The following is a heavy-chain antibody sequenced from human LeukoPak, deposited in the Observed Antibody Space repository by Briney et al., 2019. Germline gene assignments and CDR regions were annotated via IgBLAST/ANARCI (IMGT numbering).Heavy chain of an antibody. D-gene: IGHD6-19*01. J-gene: IGHJ4*02. CDR3: ASSLSSGWGPVDDY. Sequence: GGSLRLSCAASGVTFSNYEMNWVRQAPGKGLEWVSYINPGGSNRFYAGSVRGRFAIYRDDAKKSVYLQMNSLRAEDTAVYYCASSLSSGWGPVDDYWGQGIMVTVSS. CDR1: GVTFSNYE. V-gene: IGHV3-48*03. CDR2: INPGGSNR.